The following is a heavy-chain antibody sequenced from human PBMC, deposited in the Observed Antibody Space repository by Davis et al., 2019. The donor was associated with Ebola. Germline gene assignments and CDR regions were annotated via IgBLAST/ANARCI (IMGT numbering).Heavy chain of an antibody. V-gene: IGHV4-38-2*02. D-gene: IGHD2-21*02. CDR2: VYHNGRT. CDR1: GYSISNGFS. Sequence: MPSETLSLTCTVSGYSISNGFSWGWIRQPPGKGLEWIGSVYHNGRTNYNPSLKSRVTISLDTSKNQFSLRLSAVTAADTAVYYCARNLVTGLSFDALDFWGQGTLFTVSS. CDR3: ARNLVTGLSFDALDF. J-gene: IGHJ3*01.